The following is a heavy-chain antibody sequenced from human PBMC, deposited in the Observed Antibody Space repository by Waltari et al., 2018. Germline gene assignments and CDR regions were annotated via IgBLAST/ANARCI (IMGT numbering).Heavy chain of an antibody. J-gene: IGHJ4*02. Sequence: QVQLVQSGAEVKKPGASVKVSCKASGYTFTGYYMHWVRQAPGKGLEWMGRINPNSGGTNDAQKFQGRVTMTRDTSISTAYMGLSRLRSDDTAVYYCARVGTTVVTPDYWGQGTLVTVSS. CDR3: ARVGTTVVTPDY. CDR1: GYTFTGYY. CDR2: INPNSGGT. V-gene: IGHV1-2*06. D-gene: IGHD4-17*01.